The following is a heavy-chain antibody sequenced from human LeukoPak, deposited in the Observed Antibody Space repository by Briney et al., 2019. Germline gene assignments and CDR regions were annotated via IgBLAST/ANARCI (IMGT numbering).Heavy chain of an antibody. J-gene: IGHJ4*02. CDR3: AREPTTVKWVDY. CDR2: IYMSGST. CDR1: GGSIRSGTDY. Sequence: PSQTLSLTCTVSGGSIRSGTDYWSWIRQPAGKGLEWIGRIYMSGSTDYNPSFKSRVTMSVDTSKNQVSLKLRSVTAADTAVYYCAREPTTVKWVDYWGQGTLVTVSS. D-gene: IGHD4-17*01. V-gene: IGHV4-61*02.